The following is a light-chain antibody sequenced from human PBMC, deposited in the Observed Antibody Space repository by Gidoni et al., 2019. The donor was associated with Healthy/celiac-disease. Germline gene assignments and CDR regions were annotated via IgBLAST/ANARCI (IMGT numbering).Light chain of an antibody. Sequence: EIVLTQSSGTLSLSPGERATLSCRASQSVSSSYLAWYQQKPGQAPRLLIYGAASRATGRPDRISGSGSGTDFTLTISRLEAEDFAVYYCQQYGSSPYTFGQGTKLEIK. V-gene: IGKV3-20*01. CDR1: QSVSSSY. CDR3: QQYGSSPYT. J-gene: IGKJ2*01. CDR2: GAA.